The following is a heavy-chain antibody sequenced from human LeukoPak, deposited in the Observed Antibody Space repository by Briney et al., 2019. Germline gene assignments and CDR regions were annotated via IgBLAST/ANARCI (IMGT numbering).Heavy chain of an antibody. CDR3: ARGPDVSSSPPYYSYYYMDV. V-gene: IGHV4-34*01. Sequence: SETLSLTCAVYGGSFSGYYWSWIRQPPGKGLEWIGEINHSGSTNYNPSLKSRVTISVDTSKNQFSLKLSSVTAADTAVYYCARGPDVSSSPPYYSYYYMDVWGKGTTVTVSS. CDR2: INHSGST. D-gene: IGHD6-6*01. CDR1: GGSFSGYY. J-gene: IGHJ6*03.